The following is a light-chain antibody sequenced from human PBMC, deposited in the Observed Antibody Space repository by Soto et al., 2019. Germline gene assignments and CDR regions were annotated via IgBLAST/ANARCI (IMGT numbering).Light chain of an antibody. J-gene: IGKJ2*01. Sequence: DFQMTQSPSSLSASVGDRVTITCRARQGIANYLAWYQQKPGRAPKRVIYAASTLQSGVPSRFSGSGAGTDFTLTISSLQAEDVATYYCQRYDNVPLAFGQGTKLEIK. CDR3: QRYDNVPLA. CDR1: QGIANY. CDR2: AAS. V-gene: IGKV1-27*01.